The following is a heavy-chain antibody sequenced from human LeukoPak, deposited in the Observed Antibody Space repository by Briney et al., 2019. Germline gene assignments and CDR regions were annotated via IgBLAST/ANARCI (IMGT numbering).Heavy chain of an antibody. D-gene: IGHD1-14*01. CDR2: IKQDGSDK. CDR3: AREVWGPEY. J-gene: IGHJ4*02. CDR1: GFTFTKYW. Sequence: GDSLRLSCAASGFTFTKYWMTWVRQAPGKGLEWVGNIKQDGSDKNYMDSVKGPFTISRDNTKNSVYLQMSSLRAEDTAVYYCAREVWGPEYWGQGTLVTVSS. V-gene: IGHV3-7*01.